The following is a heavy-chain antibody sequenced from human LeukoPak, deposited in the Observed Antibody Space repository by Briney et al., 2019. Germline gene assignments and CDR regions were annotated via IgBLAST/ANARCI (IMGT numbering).Heavy chain of an antibody. V-gene: IGHV4-39*01. Sequence: PSETLSLTCTVSGGSISSSSYYWGWIRQPPGKGLVWIGSIYYSGSTYYNPSLKSRVTISVDTSKNQFSLKLSSVTAADTAVYYCAANKRWLQSLGYWGQGTLVTVSS. CDR2: IYYSGST. CDR1: GGSISSSSYY. CDR3: AANKRWLQSLGY. J-gene: IGHJ4*02. D-gene: IGHD5-24*01.